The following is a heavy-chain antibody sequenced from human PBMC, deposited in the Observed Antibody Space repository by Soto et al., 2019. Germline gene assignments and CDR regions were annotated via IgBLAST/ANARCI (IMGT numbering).Heavy chain of an antibody. J-gene: IGHJ4*02. CDR2: IIPIFGTA. CDR1: GYTFTSYA. D-gene: IGHD3-3*01. Sequence: ASVKVSCKASGYTFTSYAISWVRQAPGQGLEWMGGIIPIFGTANYAQKFQGRVTITADESTSTAYMELSSLRSEDTAVYYCARDRPSGPSDYWGQGTLVTVSS. CDR3: ARDRPSGPSDY. V-gene: IGHV1-69*13.